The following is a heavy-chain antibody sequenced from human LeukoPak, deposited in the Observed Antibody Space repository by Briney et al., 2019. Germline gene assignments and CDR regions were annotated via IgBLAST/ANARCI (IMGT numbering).Heavy chain of an antibody. CDR1: GFTFSSYW. V-gene: IGHV3-74*01. CDR2: INSDGSST. D-gene: IGHD4-23*01. Sequence: PGGSLRLSCAASGFTFSSYWMHWVRQGPGKGLVWVSRINSDGSSTDYADSVKGRFTISRDNSKNTLYLQMNSLRAEDTAVYYCAKGLTTVVTPPYFDYWGQGTLVTVSS. J-gene: IGHJ4*02. CDR3: AKGLTTVVTPPYFDY.